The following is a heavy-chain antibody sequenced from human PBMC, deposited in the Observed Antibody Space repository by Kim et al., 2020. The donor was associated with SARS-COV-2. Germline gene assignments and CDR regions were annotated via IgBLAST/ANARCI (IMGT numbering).Heavy chain of an antibody. CDR3: TRGGIAAAVGY. V-gene: IGHV3-49*03. CDR2: VRSKYYGGTT. CDR1: GFTFGDYA. J-gene: IGHJ4*02. D-gene: IGHD6-13*01. Sequence: GGSLRLSCTASGFTFGDYAMSWCRQAPGKGQEWVGFVRSKYYGGTTEYAASVKGRFTISREDSKSIAYLQMNSLKTEDTAVYYCTRGGIAAAVGYWGQGTLVTVSS.